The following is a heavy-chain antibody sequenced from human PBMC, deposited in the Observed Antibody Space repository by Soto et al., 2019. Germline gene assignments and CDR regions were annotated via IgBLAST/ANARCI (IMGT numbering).Heavy chain of an antibody. V-gene: IGHV1-8*01. CDR3: ARAVNADAFDT. J-gene: IGHJ3*02. Sequence: ASVKVSCKASGYAFTRYDINWVRQATGQGLEWMGWMNPNSGNTGYAQKFQGRVTMTRDSSISTAYMEVSSLRFEDTAVYHCARAVNADAFDTWGQGTMVTVSS. CDR2: MNPNSGNT. D-gene: IGHD3-10*01. CDR1: GYAFTRYD.